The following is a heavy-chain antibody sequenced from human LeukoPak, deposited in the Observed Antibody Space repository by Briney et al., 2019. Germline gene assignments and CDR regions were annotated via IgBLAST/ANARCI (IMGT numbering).Heavy chain of an antibody. J-gene: IGHJ4*02. D-gene: IGHD3-10*01. CDR1: DGSISNTTNY. Sequence: PSETLSLTCTVSDGSISNTTNYWGWIRQSPGKGLEWIGNVFYRGNSNDNPSLRSRVTMSVDASKNQLSLKLSSVTAADTAVYFCARATWTSRWFPFDSWGQGTLVTVSS. CDR3: ARATWTSRWFPFDS. CDR2: VFYRGNS. V-gene: IGHV4-39*01.